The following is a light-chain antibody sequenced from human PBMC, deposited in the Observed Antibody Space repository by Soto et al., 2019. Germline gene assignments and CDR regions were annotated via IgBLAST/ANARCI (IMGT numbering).Light chain of an antibody. CDR3: QEYHGSPIT. V-gene: IGKV3-20*01. CDR2: GAS. J-gene: IGKJ5*01. Sequence: ELVLTQSPGTLSLSPGERATLSCLASQRISVSNLAWYQQRPGQAPSLLIYGASKRTSGVPDRFSGSGSGTDFTLTISRLEPEDFAVYYCQEYHGSPITFGLGTRLEIK. CDR1: QRISVSN.